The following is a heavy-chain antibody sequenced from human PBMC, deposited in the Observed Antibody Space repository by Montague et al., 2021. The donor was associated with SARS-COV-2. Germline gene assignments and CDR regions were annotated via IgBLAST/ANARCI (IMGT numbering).Heavy chain of an antibody. Sequence: SETLSLTCTVSAVSFSSSYYYWAWIRQPPGKGLEWIGTFYYGGRTPYYNPSLKSRVTMSVDDQFSLRLTSVTAADTGVSYCAFRSGYGGDAFDYWGHGTLVTVSS. J-gene: IGHJ4*01. CDR2: FYYGGRTP. D-gene: IGHD4-23*01. V-gene: IGHV4-39*07. CDR3: AFRSGYGGDAFDY. CDR1: AVSFSSSYYY.